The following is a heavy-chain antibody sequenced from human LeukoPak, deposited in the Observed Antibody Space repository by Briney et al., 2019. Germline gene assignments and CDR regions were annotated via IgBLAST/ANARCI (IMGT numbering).Heavy chain of an antibody. Sequence: PSETLSLTCSVSGGSISGYYWSWIRQPPGRGLEWIGYIYYSGSTSYNPSLKSRVTMSVDTSKNQFSLNLSSVTAADTAVYYCARHVPTGSSGAFDIWGQGTMSTVSS. V-gene: IGHV4-59*08. CDR2: IYYSGST. CDR3: ARHVPTGSSGAFDI. D-gene: IGHD3-9*01. CDR1: GGSISGYY. J-gene: IGHJ3*02.